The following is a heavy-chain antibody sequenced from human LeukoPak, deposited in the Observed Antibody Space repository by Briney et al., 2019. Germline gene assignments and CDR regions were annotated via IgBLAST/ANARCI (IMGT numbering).Heavy chain of an antibody. CDR3: AKGGVVVPAALFDP. D-gene: IGHD2-2*01. V-gene: IGHV3-9*01. J-gene: IGHJ5*02. CDR2: ISWNSGSI. CDR1: GFTFDDYA. Sequence: GGSLRLSCAASGFTFDDYAMHWVRQAPGKGLEWVSGISWNSGSIGYADSVKGRFTNSRDNAKNSLYLQMNSLRAEDTALYYCAKGGVVVPAALFDPWGQGTLVTVSS.